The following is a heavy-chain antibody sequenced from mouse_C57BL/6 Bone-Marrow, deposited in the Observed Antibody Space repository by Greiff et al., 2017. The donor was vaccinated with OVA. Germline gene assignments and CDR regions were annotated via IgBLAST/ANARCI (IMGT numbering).Heavy chain of an antibody. J-gene: IGHJ4*01. Sequence: EVQLQQSGPVLVKPGASVKMSCKASGYTFTDYYMNWVKQSHGKSLEWIGVINPYNGGTSYNQKFKGKATLTVDKSSSTAYMELNSLTSEDSAVYYCARFGGGAFYAMDYWGQGTSVTVSS. V-gene: IGHV1-19*01. CDR3: ARFGGGAFYAMDY. CDR1: GYTFTDYY. CDR2: INPYNGGT.